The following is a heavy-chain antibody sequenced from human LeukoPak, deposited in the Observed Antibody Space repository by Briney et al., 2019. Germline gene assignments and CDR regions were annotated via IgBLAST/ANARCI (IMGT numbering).Heavy chain of an antibody. CDR3: ARGGRTTVTDDLDY. D-gene: IGHD4-17*01. V-gene: IGHV4-38-2*01. Sequence: GSLRLSCAASGFTFSSYAMSWVRQAPGKGLEWIGSIYHSGSTYYNPSLKSRVTISVDTSKNQFSLKLSSVTAADTAVYYCARGGRTTVTDDLDYWGQGTLVTVSS. CDR1: GFTFSSYA. J-gene: IGHJ4*02. CDR2: IYHSGST.